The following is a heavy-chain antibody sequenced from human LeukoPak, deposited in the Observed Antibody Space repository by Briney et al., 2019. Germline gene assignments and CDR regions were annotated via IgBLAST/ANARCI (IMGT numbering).Heavy chain of an antibody. D-gene: IGHD2-21*01. CDR1: GYTFTSYG. V-gene: IGHV1-18*01. CDR2: ISAYNGNT. Sequence: GASVKVSCKASGYTFTSYGISWVRQAPGPRLEWMGWISAYNGNTNYAQTLKGRVTMTTDTSTSKAYMELRSVRSDDTAVYYCASSSAIPYYYGIDGWGQGTTVTAAS. CDR3: ASSSAIPYYYGIDG. J-gene: IGHJ6*02.